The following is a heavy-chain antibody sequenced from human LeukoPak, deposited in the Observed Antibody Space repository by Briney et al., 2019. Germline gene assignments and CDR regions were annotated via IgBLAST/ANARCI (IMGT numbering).Heavy chain of an antibody. Sequence: PGGSLRLSCAASGFTVSSNYMSWVRQAPGKGLEWVSVIYSGGSTYYADSVKGRFTISRDNSKNTLYLQMNSLRAEDTAVYYCASLGRSDAFDIWGQGTMVTVSS. D-gene: IGHD1-26*01. CDR2: IYSGGST. CDR1: GFTVSSNY. J-gene: IGHJ3*02. CDR3: ASLGRSDAFDI. V-gene: IGHV3-53*01.